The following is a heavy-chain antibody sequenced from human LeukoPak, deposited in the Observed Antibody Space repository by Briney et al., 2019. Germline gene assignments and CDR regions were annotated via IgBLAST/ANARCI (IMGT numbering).Heavy chain of an antibody. Sequence: PSETLSLTCTVSGDSISSSSYYWGWIRQPSGKGLEWIGSMYYSGSTFYNPSLKSRVTISVDTSKKQFSLKLSSVTAADTAVYYCAKIITGTAVGSFDYWGQGTLVTVSS. V-gene: IGHV4-39*01. CDR3: AKIITGTAVGSFDY. CDR1: GDSISSSSYY. CDR2: MYYSGST. D-gene: IGHD1-20*01. J-gene: IGHJ4*02.